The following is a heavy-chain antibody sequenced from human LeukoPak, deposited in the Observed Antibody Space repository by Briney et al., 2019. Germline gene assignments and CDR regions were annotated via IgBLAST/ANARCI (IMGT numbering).Heavy chain of an antibody. CDR3: AELGITMFGGV. V-gene: IGHV3-69-1*02. CDR2: SSCSTI. CDR1: VFTFSVYW. Sequence: GGSLRLSSAASVFTFSVYWMNWVRQAPARGLERVSSSCSTIYYAASVKRRFPISRDNAKNSLYLQMNSLRAEDTAVYYCAELGITMFGGVWGKGTTVTISS. D-gene: IGHD3-10*02. J-gene: IGHJ6*04.